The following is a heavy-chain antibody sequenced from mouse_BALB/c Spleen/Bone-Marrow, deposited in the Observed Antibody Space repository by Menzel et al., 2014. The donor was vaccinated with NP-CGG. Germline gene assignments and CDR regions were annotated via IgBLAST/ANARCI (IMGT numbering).Heavy chain of an antibody. Sequence: EVQGVETGGGLVQPGGFRKLSCAASGFTSSRFAMHWVRQAPEKGLEWVAYISSGSSTIYYADTVMGRFTISRDNPKNTLFLQMTSLRSEDTAMYYCARSGSSSGYFDYWGQGTTLTVSS. V-gene: IGHV5-17*02. D-gene: IGHD1-1*01. CDR3: ARSGSSSGYFDY. CDR1: GFTSSRFA. CDR2: ISSGSSTI. J-gene: IGHJ2*01.